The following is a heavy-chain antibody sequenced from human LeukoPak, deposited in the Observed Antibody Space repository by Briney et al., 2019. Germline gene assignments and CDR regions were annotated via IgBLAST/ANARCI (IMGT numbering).Heavy chain of an antibody. V-gene: IGHV1-8*01. D-gene: IGHD3-22*01. CDR3: ARSDYYYDVSGGSYYYYGMDV. CDR2: MNPNSGNT. J-gene: IGHJ6*02. Sequence: GASVKVSCKASGYTFTSYDINWVRQATGQGLEWMGWMNPNSGNTGYAQTFQGRVTMTRNTSISTAYMELSSLRSEDTAVYYCARSDYYYDVSGGSYYYYGMDVWGQGTTVTVSS. CDR1: GYTFTSYD.